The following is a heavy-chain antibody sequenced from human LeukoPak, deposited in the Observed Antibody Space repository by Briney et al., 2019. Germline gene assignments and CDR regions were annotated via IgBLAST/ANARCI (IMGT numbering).Heavy chain of an antibody. Sequence: SETLSLTCTVSGASISSYYWSWIRQPAGKGLEWIGRLYPSGSSNYNPSLKSRVTISGDTSTNQFSMKLNSVTAADTAVYYCARDYINYDYVWGSYRRDSLDDAFDFWGQGSMVTVSS. CDR1: GASISSYY. D-gene: IGHD3-16*02. V-gene: IGHV4-4*07. CDR3: ARDYINYDYVWGSYRRDSLDDAFDF. J-gene: IGHJ3*01. CDR2: LYPSGSS.